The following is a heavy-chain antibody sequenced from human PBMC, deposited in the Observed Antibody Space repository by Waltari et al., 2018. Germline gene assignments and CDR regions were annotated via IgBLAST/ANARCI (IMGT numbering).Heavy chain of an antibody. CDR1: GFSFRSYA. CDR2: ISSDGSHD. CDR3: ARELILTGFARGLLY. Sequence: QVQLVESGGGVVQPGRSLRLSCAASGFSFRSYAMHWVRQAPGQGLEWLAIISSDGSHDYYAESVKGRFSISRDNSNNTLYLQMNNLTVEDMAVYYCARELILTGFARGLLYWGQGTLVTVSS. J-gene: IGHJ4*02. V-gene: IGHV3-30*04. D-gene: IGHD3-9*01.